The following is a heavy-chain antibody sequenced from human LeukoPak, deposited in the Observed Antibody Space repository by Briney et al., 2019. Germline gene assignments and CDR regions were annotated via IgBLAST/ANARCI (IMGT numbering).Heavy chain of an antibody. J-gene: IGHJ4*02. CDR1: GFSFSSYS. CDR3: ARDYVFAFDY. D-gene: IGHD3-10*02. V-gene: IGHV3-48*01. Sequence: GGSLRLPCAASGFSFSSYSMNWVRQAPGKGLEWISYISHSGSAEHYTDSVKGRFTISRDNAKNALYLQMNSLRAEDTAVYFCARDYVFAFDYWSQGTLVTVSS. CDR2: ISHSGSAE.